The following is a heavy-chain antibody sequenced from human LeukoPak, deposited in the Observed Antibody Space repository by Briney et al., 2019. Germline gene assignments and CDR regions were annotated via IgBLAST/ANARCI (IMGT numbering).Heavy chain of an antibody. CDR3: ARDYYGSGSYYNHFYGMDV. CDR2: IHYSGST. CDR1: GGSISGYY. V-gene: IGHV4-59*01. D-gene: IGHD3-10*01. Sequence: SETLSLTCTVSGGSISGYYWNWIRQPPGKGLEWIGYIHYSGSTNYNPSLESRVTISLDTSKNQFSLKLNSVTAADTAVYYCARDYYGSGSYYNHFYGMDVWGLGTTVTVSS. J-gene: IGHJ6*02.